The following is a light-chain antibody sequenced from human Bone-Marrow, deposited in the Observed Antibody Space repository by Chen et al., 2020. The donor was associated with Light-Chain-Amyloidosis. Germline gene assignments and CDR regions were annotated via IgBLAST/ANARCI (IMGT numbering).Light chain of an antibody. CDR2: QTS. V-gene: IGKV1-5*03. CDR3: QQYHSYSQT. CDR1: QSIDAW. J-gene: IGKJ1*01. Sequence: DIQMTQSPSTLSASVGDRVTITCRASQSIDAWLAWYQQTPGQAPKLLIYQTSTLKSGVPSRFSGSGSGTEYTLTISSLQPDDFATYYCQQYHSYSQTFGHGTKVEIK.